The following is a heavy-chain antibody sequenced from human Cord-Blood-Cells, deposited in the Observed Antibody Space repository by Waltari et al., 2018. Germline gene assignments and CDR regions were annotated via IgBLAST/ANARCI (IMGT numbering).Heavy chain of an antibody. CDR2: IIPIFGTA. V-gene: IGHV1-69*01. D-gene: IGHD3-16*02. CDR3: ARDPTYYDYVWGSYRPPLRPLDY. CDR1: GGTFSSYA. Sequence: QVQLVQSGAEVKKPGSSVKVSCKASGGTFSSYAISWVRQAPGQGLEWMGGIIPIFGTANYAQKFQGRVTITADESTSTAYMELSSLRSEDTAVYYCARDPTYYDYVWGSYRPPLRPLDYWGQGTLVTVSS. J-gene: IGHJ4*02.